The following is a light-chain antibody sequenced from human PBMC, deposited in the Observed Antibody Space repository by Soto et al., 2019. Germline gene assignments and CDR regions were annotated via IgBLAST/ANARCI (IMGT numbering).Light chain of an antibody. Sequence: QSALTLPASVSGSPRQSITISCTGTSSDVGSYNLVSWYQQHPGKAPKLMIYEVSKRPSGVSNRFSGSKSGNTASLTISGLQAEDEADYYCCSYACRSIVVFGGVTKGTV. CDR2: EVS. CDR3: CSYACRSIVV. CDR1: SSDVGSYNL. V-gene: IGLV2-23*02. J-gene: IGLJ2*01.